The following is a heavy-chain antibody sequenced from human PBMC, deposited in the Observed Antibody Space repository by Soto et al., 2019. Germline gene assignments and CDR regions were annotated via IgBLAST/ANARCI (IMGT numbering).Heavy chain of an antibody. V-gene: IGHV4-34*01. D-gene: IGHD3-3*01. Sequence: SETLSLTCAVYGGSFCGYYWRSFRQPPGKGLEWIGEINHSGSTNYNPSLKSRVTISVDTSKNQFSLKLSSVTAADTAVYYCARGRQGRRFFDYWGQGTLVTVS. CDR2: INHSGST. CDR3: ARGRQGRRFFDY. CDR1: GGSFCGYY. J-gene: IGHJ4*02.